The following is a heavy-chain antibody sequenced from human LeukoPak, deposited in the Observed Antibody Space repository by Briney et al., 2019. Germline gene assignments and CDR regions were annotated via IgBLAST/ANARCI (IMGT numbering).Heavy chain of an antibody. CDR1: GDSISSYY. CDR2: IYSSGST. Sequence: SETLSLTCTVSGDSISSYYWSWIRQTAGKGLEWIGRIYSSGSTTYNPSLRSRVTMSVDTSKSQFSLNLSSVTAADTAVYYCARDQSSSSYYYYGMDVWGQGTTVTVSS. CDR3: ARDQSSSSYYYYGMDV. J-gene: IGHJ6*02. V-gene: IGHV4-4*07. D-gene: IGHD6-13*01.